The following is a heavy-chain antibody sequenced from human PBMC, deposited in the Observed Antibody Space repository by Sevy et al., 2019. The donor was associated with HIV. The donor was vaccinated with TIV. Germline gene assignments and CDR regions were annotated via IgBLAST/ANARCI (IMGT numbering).Heavy chain of an antibody. CDR3: ARGSSY. CDR2: IYTSGST. J-gene: IGHJ4*02. V-gene: IGHV4-61*02. CDR1: GGSISSGSYY. Sequence: TLSLTCTVSGGSISSGSYYWSWIRQPAGKGLEWIGRIYTSGSTNYNPSLKSRVTISVDTSKNQFSLKLSSVTAADTAVYYCARGSSYWGQGTLVTVSS.